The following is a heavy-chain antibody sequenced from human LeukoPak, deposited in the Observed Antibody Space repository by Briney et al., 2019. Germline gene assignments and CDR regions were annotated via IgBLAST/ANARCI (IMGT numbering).Heavy chain of an antibody. CDR2: IIPIFGTA. Sequence: SVKVSCKASGGTFSSYAISWVRQAPGQGLEWMGGIIPIFGTANYAQKFQGRVTITADESTSTAYMELSSLRSEDTAVYYCAGGSGYVELAYFDYWGQGTLVTVFS. D-gene: IGHD3-22*01. J-gene: IGHJ4*02. V-gene: IGHV1-69*13. CDR3: AGGSGYVELAYFDY. CDR1: GGTFSSYA.